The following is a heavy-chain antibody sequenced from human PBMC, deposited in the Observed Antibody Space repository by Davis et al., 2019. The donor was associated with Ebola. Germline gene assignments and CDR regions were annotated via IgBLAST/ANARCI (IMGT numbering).Heavy chain of an antibody. V-gene: IGHV4-59*11. J-gene: IGHJ5*02. Sequence: LRLSCTISDGSISGQDWSWIRQPPGKGLEWIGYIQYSGNTNYNPSPMYRVTISVDTPKNQLSLKLKYVTSADTAVYYCARYMVAAGTWWFDPWGQGTLVSVSS. CDR1: DGSISGQD. CDR3: ARYMVAAGTWWFDP. D-gene: IGHD2-15*01. CDR2: IQYSGNT.